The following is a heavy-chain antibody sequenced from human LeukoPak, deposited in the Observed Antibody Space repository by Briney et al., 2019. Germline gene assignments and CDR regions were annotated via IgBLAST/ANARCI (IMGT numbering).Heavy chain of an antibody. Sequence: SETLSLTCTVSGYSISSGYYWGWIRQPPGKGLEWIGSIYHSGSTYYNPSLKSRVTISVDTSKNQFSLKLSSVTAADTAVYYCARHAFRYYYDSSGYSNWFDPWGQGTLVTVSS. CDR1: GYSISSGYY. CDR2: IYHSGST. CDR3: ARHAFRYYYDSSGYSNWFDP. V-gene: IGHV4-38-2*02. D-gene: IGHD3-22*01. J-gene: IGHJ5*02.